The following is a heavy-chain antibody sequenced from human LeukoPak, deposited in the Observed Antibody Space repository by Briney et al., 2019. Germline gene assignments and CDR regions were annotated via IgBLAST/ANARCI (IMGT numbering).Heavy chain of an antibody. J-gene: IGHJ4*02. D-gene: IGHD3-10*01. CDR3: ARHGSGSFDY. CDR1: GFTFSSYG. V-gene: IGHV3-30*02. CDR2: IRYDASNN. Sequence: PGGSLRLSCAASGFTFSSYGMNWVRQAPGKGLEWVAFIRYDASNNYYADSVKGRFTISRDNSKNTLYLQLNSLRAEDTAVYYCARHGSGSFDYWGQGTLVTVSS.